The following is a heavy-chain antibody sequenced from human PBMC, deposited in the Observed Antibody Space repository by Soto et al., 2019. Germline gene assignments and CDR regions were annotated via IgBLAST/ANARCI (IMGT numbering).Heavy chain of an antibody. Sequence: GGSLRLSCEGSGFMFSSYNMNWVRQAPGRGLEWVPFISSSSAYKYYEDAVKGRFTISRDNDKNSVYLQMNSLRAEDAGLYYCARSAGYCTDTSCEKGWFDSWGQGTWVTVSS. CDR1: GFMFSSYN. V-gene: IGHV3-21*01. J-gene: IGHJ5*01. D-gene: IGHD2-8*02. CDR3: ARSAGYCTDTSCEKGWFDS. CDR2: ISSSSAYK.